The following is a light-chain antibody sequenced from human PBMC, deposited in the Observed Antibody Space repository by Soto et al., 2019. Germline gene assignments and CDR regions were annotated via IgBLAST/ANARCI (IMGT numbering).Light chain of an antibody. CDR1: SSNIGNNY. J-gene: IGLJ2*01. V-gene: IGLV1-51*01. Sequence: QSVLTQPPSVSAAPGQKVTISCSGSSSNIGNNYVSWYQQLPGTAPKLLIYDNSQRPSGIPDRFSGSKSGTSATLDITGLQTGDEADYYCGTWDSSLSAGVFGGGTKVTVL. CDR3: GTWDSSLSAGV. CDR2: DNS.